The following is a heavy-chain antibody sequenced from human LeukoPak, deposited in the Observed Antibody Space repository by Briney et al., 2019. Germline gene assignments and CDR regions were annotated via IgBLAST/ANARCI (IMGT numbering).Heavy chain of an antibody. Sequence: PGGSLRLSCAASGFTFSSYGMHWVRQAPGKGLEWVAVISYDGSNKYYADSVKGRFTISRDNSKNTLYLQMNSPRAEDTAVYYCAKAASGSYYFDYWGQGTLVTVSS. CDR3: AKAASGSYYFDY. D-gene: IGHD1-26*01. CDR2: ISYDGSNK. V-gene: IGHV3-30*18. CDR1: GFTFSSYG. J-gene: IGHJ4*02.